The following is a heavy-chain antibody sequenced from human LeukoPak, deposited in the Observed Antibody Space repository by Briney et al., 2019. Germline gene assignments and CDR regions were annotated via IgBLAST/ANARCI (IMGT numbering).Heavy chain of an antibody. CDR3: ARGKSATAPDSNWYLDL. J-gene: IGHJ2*01. CDR2: IKPDSGAT. CDR1: GFTFSTYY. D-gene: IGHD6-13*01. Sequence: GASVKVSCKASGFTFSTYYMYWVRQAPGQGLEWMGWIKPDSGATRYAQKFQGRVTMTRDTSISTAYMELSRLRSDDTAVYYCARGKSATAPDSNWYLDLWGRGTLVTVSS. V-gene: IGHV1-2*02.